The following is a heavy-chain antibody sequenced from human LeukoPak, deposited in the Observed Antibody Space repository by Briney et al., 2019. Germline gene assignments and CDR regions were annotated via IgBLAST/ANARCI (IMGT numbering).Heavy chain of an antibody. D-gene: IGHD1-1*01. CDR1: GYTFTAYY. V-gene: IGHV1-46*01. CDR3: ARGGRGEGTGTTRVAFDI. Sequence: ASVKVSCKASGYTFTAYYMHWVRQAPGQGLEWMGTINPSGGSTSYAQKFQGRVTMTRDTSTSTVYMELSSLRSEDTAVYYCARGGRGEGTGTTRVAFDIWGQGTMVTVSS. J-gene: IGHJ3*02. CDR2: INPSGGST.